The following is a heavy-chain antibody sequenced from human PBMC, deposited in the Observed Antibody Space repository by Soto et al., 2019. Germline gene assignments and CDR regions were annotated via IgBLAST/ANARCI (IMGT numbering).Heavy chain of an antibody. CDR1: GGSISSGGYY. J-gene: IGHJ6*02. Sequence: QVQLQESGPGLVKPSQTLSLTCTVSGGSISSGGYYWSWIRQHPGKGLEWIGYIYYSGSTYYNPSLKSRVTISVDTSKNQFSLKLSSVTAADTAAYYCARDATVTHYYYGMDVWGQGTTVTVSS. CDR3: ARDATVTHYYYGMDV. CDR2: IYYSGST. D-gene: IGHD4-17*01. V-gene: IGHV4-31*03.